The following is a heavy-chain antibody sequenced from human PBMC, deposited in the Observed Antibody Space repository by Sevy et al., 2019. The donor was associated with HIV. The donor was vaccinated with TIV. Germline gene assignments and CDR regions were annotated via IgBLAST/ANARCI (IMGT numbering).Heavy chain of an antibody. CDR1: GFTFSNYY. J-gene: IGHJ4*02. V-gene: IGHV3-74*01. CDR2: LNGDGSDI. CDR3: FVRIRDSSEIDY. D-gene: IGHD6-6*01. Sequence: GGSLRLSCAASGFTFSNYYMNWVRLGPGKGLVWVARLNGDGSDINYADSVRGRFTISRDNTKNTLYLQMSSLRGEDTAVYYCFVRIRDSSEIDYWGQGTLVTVSS.